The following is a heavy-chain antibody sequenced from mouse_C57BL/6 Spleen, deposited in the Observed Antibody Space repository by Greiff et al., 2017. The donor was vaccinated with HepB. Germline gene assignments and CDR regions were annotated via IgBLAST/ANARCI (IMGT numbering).Heavy chain of an antibody. CDR1: GYTFTDYY. D-gene: IGHD3-1*01. V-gene: IGHV1-76*01. CDR3: ARSGDEWYFDV. J-gene: IGHJ1*03. Sequence: QVQLQQSGAELVRPGASVKLSCKASGYTFTDYYINWVKQRPGQGLEWIARIYPGSGNTYYNEKFKGKATLTAEKSSSTAYMQLSSLTSEDSAVYFCARSGDEWYFDVWGTGTTVTVSS. CDR2: IYPGSGNT.